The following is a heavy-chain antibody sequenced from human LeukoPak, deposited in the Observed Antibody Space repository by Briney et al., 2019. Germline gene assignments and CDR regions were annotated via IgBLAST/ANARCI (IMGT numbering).Heavy chain of an antibody. V-gene: IGHV4-38-2*01. CDR3: ARRISTRRGETCSSTSCYFDY. Sequence: SETLPLTCAVSGFSISSGYFWAWIRQSPGKGPEWIGSIFHSGITYYNPSLKSRITISVDTSKNQFSLRLSSVTAADTAVYYCARRISTRRGETCSSTSCYFDYWGQGTLVTVSS. CDR1: GFSISSGYF. J-gene: IGHJ4*02. D-gene: IGHD2-2*01. CDR2: IFHSGIT.